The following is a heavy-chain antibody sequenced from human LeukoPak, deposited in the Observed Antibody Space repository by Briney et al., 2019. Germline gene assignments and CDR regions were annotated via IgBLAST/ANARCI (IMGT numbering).Heavy chain of an antibody. Sequence: AGGSLRLSCAASGFTFSSYWMSWVRQAPGKGLEWVANIKEDGSEIYYVDSVKGRFTISRDNAKNSLYLQMNSLRAEDTALYYCAKDRAAAGVDYYFDYWGQGTLVTVSS. V-gene: IGHV3-7*03. CDR3: AKDRAAAGVDYYFDY. D-gene: IGHD6-13*01. CDR1: GFTFSSYW. CDR2: IKEDGSEI. J-gene: IGHJ4*02.